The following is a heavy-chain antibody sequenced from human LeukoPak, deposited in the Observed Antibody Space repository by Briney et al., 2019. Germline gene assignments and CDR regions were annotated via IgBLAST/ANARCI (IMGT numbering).Heavy chain of an antibody. V-gene: IGHV1-69*05. CDR2: IIPIFGTA. J-gene: IGHJ3*02. Sequence: SVKVSCKASGGTFSSYAISWVRQAPGQGLEWMGGIIPIFGTANYAQKFQGRVTITTDESTSTAYMELSSLRSEDTAVYCCARSSIVVVTDAFDIWGQGTMVTVSS. D-gene: IGHD3-22*01. CDR1: GGTFSSYA. CDR3: ARSSIVVVTDAFDI.